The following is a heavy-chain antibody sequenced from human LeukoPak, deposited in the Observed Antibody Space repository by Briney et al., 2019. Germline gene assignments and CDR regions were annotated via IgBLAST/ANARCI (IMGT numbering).Heavy chain of an antibody. D-gene: IGHD2-15*01. CDR1: GGSIRSSDYY. Sequence: SETLSLTCTVSGGSIRSSDYYWGWIRQPPGEGLEWVGNIYYSGSTYYNPSLESRVTISVDTSMTQFSLRLTSVTAADTAVYFCARDIGIYPHVAFDIWGQGTLVTVSS. V-gene: IGHV4-39*07. CDR3: ARDIGIYPHVAFDI. J-gene: IGHJ3*02. CDR2: IYYSGST.